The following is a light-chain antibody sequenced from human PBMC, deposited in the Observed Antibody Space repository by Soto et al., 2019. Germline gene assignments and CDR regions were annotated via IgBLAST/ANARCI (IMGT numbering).Light chain of an antibody. V-gene: IGKV1-9*01. Sequence: DIQMTQSPSTLSASVGDRVTITCRASRGISSYLAWYQQKPGKAPKLLIYGASTLQSGVPSRFSGSGSGTEFTLTISSLQPEDFATFYCQQFDSYPLTFGGGTKVDIK. J-gene: IGKJ4*01. CDR2: GAS. CDR3: QQFDSYPLT. CDR1: RGISSY.